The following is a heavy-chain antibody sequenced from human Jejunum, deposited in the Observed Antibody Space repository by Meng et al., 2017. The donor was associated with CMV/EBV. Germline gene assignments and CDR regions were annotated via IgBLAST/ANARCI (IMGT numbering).Heavy chain of an antibody. CDR1: GGSVNNYY. D-gene: IGHD1-26*01. V-gene: IGHV4-4*07. CDR3: ARGPGASTREGFDY. Sequence: VQLQEPCPVLMKPSCTPSPAYTVSGGSVNNYYWSWIRLPGGKGLEWIGRFYSSDTYNYHPSLDSRVTMSLDTSKNQFSLNLRSVAAADTATYYCARGPGASTREGFDYWGLGTLVTVSS. J-gene: IGHJ4*02. CDR2: FYSSDTY.